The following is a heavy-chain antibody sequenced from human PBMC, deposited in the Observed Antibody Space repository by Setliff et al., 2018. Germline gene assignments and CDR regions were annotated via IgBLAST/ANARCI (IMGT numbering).Heavy chain of an antibody. D-gene: IGHD3-22*01. V-gene: IGHV4-4*07. CDR2: VYTSGTT. Sequence: PSETLSLTCTVSGGSISNPHWSWVRQPVGKGLEWIGRVYTSGTTNYNPSLKSRLTISIATSRSQFSLRLTSVTAADTAVYYCARDSLDYYASRGFPRSYYYMDVWGKGTSVTVSS. J-gene: IGHJ6*03. CDR1: GGSISNPH. CDR3: ARDSLDYYASRGFPRSYYYMDV.